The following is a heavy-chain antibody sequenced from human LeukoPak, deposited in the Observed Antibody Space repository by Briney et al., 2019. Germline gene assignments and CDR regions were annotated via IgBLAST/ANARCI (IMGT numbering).Heavy chain of an antibody. D-gene: IGHD3-22*01. CDR1: GFTFSNYG. J-gene: IGHJ4*02. Sequence: GGSLRLSCATSGFTFSNYGMHWVRQAPGKGLEWVAFIGHDGRNEYYAASVKGRFTISRDNSKGTLHLQMSSLREEDTALYYCAKEKMNTLVVVNYWGPGTLVTVSS. CDR2: IGHDGRNE. CDR3: AKEKMNTLVVVNY. V-gene: IGHV3-30*02.